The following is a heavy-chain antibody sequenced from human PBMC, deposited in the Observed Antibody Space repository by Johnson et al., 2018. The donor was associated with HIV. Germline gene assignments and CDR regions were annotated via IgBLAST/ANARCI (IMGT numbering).Heavy chain of an antibody. CDR3: ARARRAAAQRDAFDN. Sequence: QVQLVESGGGVAQPGGSLRLSCAAFGFTFSYYGMHWVRQVPGKGLEWVAFIRYDGDNSKNTLFMQMNSLRGEDTAVYYCARARRAAAQRDAFDNWGQGTMVTVSS. CDR2: IRYD. D-gene: IGHD6-13*01. V-gene: IGHV3-30*02. CDR1: GFTFSYYG. J-gene: IGHJ3*02.